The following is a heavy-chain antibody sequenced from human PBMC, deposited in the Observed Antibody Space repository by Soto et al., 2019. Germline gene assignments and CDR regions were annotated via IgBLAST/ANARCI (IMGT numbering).Heavy chain of an antibody. CDR2: ISGSGGST. Sequence: GGSLRLSCAASGFTFSSYAMSWVRQAPGKGLEWVSAISGSGGSTYYADSVKGRFTISRDNSKNTLYLQMNSLRAEDTAVYYCAKELGYCSGGSCYSTGYYYYMDVWGKGTTVTVSS. J-gene: IGHJ6*03. CDR3: AKELGYCSGGSCYSTGYYYYMDV. CDR1: GFTFSSYA. D-gene: IGHD2-15*01. V-gene: IGHV3-23*01.